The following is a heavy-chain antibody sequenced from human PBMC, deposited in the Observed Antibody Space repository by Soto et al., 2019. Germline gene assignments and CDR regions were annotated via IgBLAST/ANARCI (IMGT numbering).Heavy chain of an antibody. CDR3: AKGRGGGSGSYDY. CDR1: GFTFNSFA. CDR2: ISDTGAST. D-gene: IGHD3-10*01. J-gene: IGHJ4*02. Sequence: EVQLLESGGGLVQPGGSLRLSCAASGFTFNSFARNWVRQAPGKGLEYVSAISDTGASTYYTDSVKGRFTISRDNSKNTLYLQMNSLRAEDTAVYYCAKGRGGGSGSYDYWGQGTLITVSS. V-gene: IGHV3-23*01.